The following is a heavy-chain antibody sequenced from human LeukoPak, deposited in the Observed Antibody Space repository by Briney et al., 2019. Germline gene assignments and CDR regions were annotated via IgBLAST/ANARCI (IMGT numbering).Heavy chain of an antibody. V-gene: IGHV3-7*01. D-gene: IGHD3-16*02. CDR1: GFTFSSYW. CDR2: IKQDGSEK. J-gene: IGHJ4*02. CDR3: ARAMITFGGVIVIPSFDY. Sequence: GGSLRLSCAASGFTFSSYWMSWVRQTPGKGLEWVANIKQDGSEKYYVDSVKGRFTTSRDNAKNSLYLQMNSLRAEDTAVYYCARAMITFGGVIVIPSFDYWGQGTLVTVSS.